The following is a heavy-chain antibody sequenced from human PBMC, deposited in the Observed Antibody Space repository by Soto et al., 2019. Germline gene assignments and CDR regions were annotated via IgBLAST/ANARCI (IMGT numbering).Heavy chain of an antibody. CDR1: GYIFTAYY. CDR3: ARANSGDDDEFDP. V-gene: IGHV1-2*02. CDR2: INPKSGGT. J-gene: IGHJ5*02. Sequence: VASVKVSCKTSGYIFTAYYIHWVRQAPGQGLEWMGWINPKSGGTYLAQKYQGRVTVTRDTTVTTAYMELRGLTSDDTAVYFCARANSGDDDEFDPWGQGTLVTVSS. D-gene: IGHD5-12*01.